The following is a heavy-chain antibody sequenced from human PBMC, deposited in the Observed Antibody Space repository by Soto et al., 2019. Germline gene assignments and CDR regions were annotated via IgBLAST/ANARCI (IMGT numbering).Heavy chain of an antibody. D-gene: IGHD4-17*01. CDR1: GFTFSSYA. V-gene: IGHV3-23*01. J-gene: IGHJ4*02. CDR2: ISGSGGST. Sequence: SCAASGFTFSSYAMSWVRQAPGKGLGWVSAISGSGGSTYYADSVKGRFTISRDNSKNTLYLQMNSLRAEDTAVYYCAKDLGTVTTSFDYWGQGTLVTVSS. CDR3: AKDLGTVTTSFDY.